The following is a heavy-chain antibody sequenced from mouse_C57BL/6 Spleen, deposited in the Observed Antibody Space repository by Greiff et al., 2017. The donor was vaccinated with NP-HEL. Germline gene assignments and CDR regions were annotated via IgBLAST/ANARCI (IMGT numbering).Heavy chain of an antibody. CDR2: IDPETGGT. J-gene: IGHJ4*01. CDR3: TTYSNYDYAMDY. D-gene: IGHD2-5*01. V-gene: IGHV1-15*01. CDR1: GYTFTDYE. Sequence: QVQLQQSGAELVRPGASVTLSCKASGYTFTDYEMHWVKQTPVHGLEWIGAIDPETGGTAYNQKFKGKAILTADKSSSTAYMELRSLTSEDSAVYYCTTYSNYDYAMDYWGQGTSVTVSS.